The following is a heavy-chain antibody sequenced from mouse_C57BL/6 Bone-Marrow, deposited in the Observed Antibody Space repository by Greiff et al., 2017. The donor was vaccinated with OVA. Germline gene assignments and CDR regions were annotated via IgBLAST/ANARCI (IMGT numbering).Heavy chain of an antibody. CDR1: GFNIKDDY. D-gene: IGHD1-1*01. J-gene: IGHJ1*03. CDR3: TTGSSYEDWYFDV. CDR2: IDPENGDT. Sequence: EVQLKESGAELVRPGASVKLSCTASGFNIKDDYMHWVKQRPEQGLEWIGWIDPENGDTEYASKFQGKATITADTSSNTAYLQLSSLTSEDTAVYYCTTGSSYEDWYFDVWGTGTTVTVSS. V-gene: IGHV14-4*01.